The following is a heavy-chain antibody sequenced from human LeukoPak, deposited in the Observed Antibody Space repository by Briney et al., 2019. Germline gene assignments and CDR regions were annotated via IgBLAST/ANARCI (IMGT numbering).Heavy chain of an antibody. CDR2: IYHSGST. J-gene: IGHJ4*02. CDR3: ARQGYDFWSGYLKPERRVDY. CDR1: GGSNGSGGYY. Sequence: SETLSLTCTVSGGSNGSGGYYWSWIQQPPGKGLEWIGYIYHSGSTNYNPSLKSRVTISVDTSKNQFSLKLSSVTAADTAVYYCARQGYDFWSGYLKPERRVDYWGQGTLVTVSS. D-gene: IGHD3-3*01. V-gene: IGHV4-30-2*01.